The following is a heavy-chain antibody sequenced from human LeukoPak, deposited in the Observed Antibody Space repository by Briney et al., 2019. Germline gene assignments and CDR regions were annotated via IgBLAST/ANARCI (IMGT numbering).Heavy chain of an antibody. CDR2: INPSGGST. CDR3: ARDATVTTGYFQH. V-gene: IGHV1-46*01. CDR1: GYTFTSYY. J-gene: IGHJ1*01. D-gene: IGHD4-17*01. Sequence: ASVKVSCKASGYTFTSYYMHWVRQAPGQGLEWMGIINPSGGSTSYAQKFQGRVTMTRDTSTSTVYKELSSLRSEDTAVYYCARDATVTTGYFQHWGQGTLVTVSS.